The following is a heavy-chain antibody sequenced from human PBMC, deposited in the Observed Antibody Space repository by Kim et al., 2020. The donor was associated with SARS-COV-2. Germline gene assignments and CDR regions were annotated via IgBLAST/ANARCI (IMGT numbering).Heavy chain of an antibody. D-gene: IGHD1-1*01. V-gene: IGHV4-59*13. CDR1: DGSIRSYY. CDR2: IHHSGTT. Sequence: SETLSLTCTVSDGSIRSYYWSWLRQPPRKGLEWLGYIHHSGTTKYNPSLSSRVTISIDMSKTQFPLNLNAVTAADTAVYYCARPRSTGTTLGPFDIWGEGTMVTVSS. CDR3: ARPRSTGTTLGPFDI. J-gene: IGHJ3*02.